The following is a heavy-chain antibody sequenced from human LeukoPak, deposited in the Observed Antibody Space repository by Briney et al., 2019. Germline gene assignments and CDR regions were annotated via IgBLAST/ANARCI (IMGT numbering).Heavy chain of an antibody. D-gene: IGHD6-19*01. CDR2: INPNSGGT. CDR1: GYTFTGYY. J-gene: IGHJ4*02. V-gene: IGHV1-2*06. CDR3: ARIIAVAAKEVDY. Sequence: GASVKVSCKASGYTFTGYYTHWVRQAPGQGLEWMGRINPNSGGTNYAQKFQGRVTMTRDTSISTAYMELSRLRSDDTAVYYCARIIAVAAKEVDYWGQGTLVTVSS.